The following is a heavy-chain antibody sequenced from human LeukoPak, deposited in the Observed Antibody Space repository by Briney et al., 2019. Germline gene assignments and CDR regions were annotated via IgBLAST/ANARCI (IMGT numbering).Heavy chain of an antibody. V-gene: IGHV4-39*07. J-gene: IGHJ4*02. CDR2: IYYSGST. CDR1: GGSISSSSYY. D-gene: IGHD3-3*01. CDR3: AGIPDWSGLIGY. Sequence: SETLFLTCTVSGGSISSSSYYWGWIRQPPGKGLEWIGSIYYSGSTYYNLSLKSRVTISVDTSKNQFSLKLSSVTAADTAVYYCAGIPDWSGLIGYWGQGTLVTVSS.